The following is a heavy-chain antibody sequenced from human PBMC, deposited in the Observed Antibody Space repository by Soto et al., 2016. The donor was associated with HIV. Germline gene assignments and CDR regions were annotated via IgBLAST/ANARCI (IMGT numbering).Heavy chain of an antibody. V-gene: IGHV1-18*01. CDR1: GYSFIHSG. CDR3: ARDLGRCGGGVCDWGWFDP. CDR2: ISPYNGNT. Sequence: QVQLEQSGAEVKEPGASVKVSCKTFGYSFIHSGITWVRQAPGQGLEWMGWISPYNGNTYYTQKFQGRLTMTTDTSTTTAYMELRSLGSDDTAVYYCARDLGRCGGGVCDWGWFDPGARERWSPSPQ. D-gene: IGHD2-21*02. J-gene: IGHJ5*02.